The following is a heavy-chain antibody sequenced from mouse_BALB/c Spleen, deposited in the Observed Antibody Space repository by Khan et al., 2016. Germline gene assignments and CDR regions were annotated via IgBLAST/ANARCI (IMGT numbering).Heavy chain of an antibody. V-gene: IGHV9-3-1*01. CDR3: ARSQTARATGFAY. CDR1: GYTFTNYG. J-gene: IGHJ3*01. D-gene: IGHD3-2*01. Sequence: QIQLVQSGPELKKPGETVKISCKASGYTFTNYGMNWVKQAPGKGLKWMGWINTYTGEPTYADDFKGRFAFSLETSASTAYLQINNLKNDDTATYFCARSQTARATGFAYWGQGTLVTVSA. CDR2: INTYTGEP.